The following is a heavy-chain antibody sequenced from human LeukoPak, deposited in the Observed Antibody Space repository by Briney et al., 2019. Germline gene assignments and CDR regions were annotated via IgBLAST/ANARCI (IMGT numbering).Heavy chain of an antibody. CDR1: GFTFNRYW. Sequence: GGSLRLSCAASGFTFNRYWMHWVRQAPGKGLVWVSRINSDGTSTTNADSVKGRFTISRDNARYTVYLQMNSLKTEDTAVYYCTRGRGYSYGWIGEKLLDYWGQGTLVTVSS. J-gene: IGHJ4*02. CDR2: INSDGTST. D-gene: IGHD5-18*01. CDR3: TRGRGYSYGWIGEKLLDY. V-gene: IGHV3-74*03.